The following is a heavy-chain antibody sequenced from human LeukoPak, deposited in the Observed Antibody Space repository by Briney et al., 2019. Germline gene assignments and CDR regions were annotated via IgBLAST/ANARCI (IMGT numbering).Heavy chain of an antibody. CDR3: AGEVREYDSSGYYLRSFDY. Sequence: SETLSLTCTVSGGSISSYYWSWIRQPPGKGLEWIGYIYYSGSTNYNPSLKSRVTISVGTSKNQFSLKLSYMTAADTTVYYCAGEVREYDSSGYYLRSFDYWGQGTLVTVSS. V-gene: IGHV4-59*01. CDR2: IYYSGST. J-gene: IGHJ4*02. CDR1: GGSISSYY. D-gene: IGHD3-22*01.